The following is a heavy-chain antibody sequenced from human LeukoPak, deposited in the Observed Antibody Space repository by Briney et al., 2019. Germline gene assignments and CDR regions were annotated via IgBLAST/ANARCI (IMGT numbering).Heavy chain of an antibody. CDR2: IKQDGSEK. J-gene: IGHJ4*02. CDR3: ARLRTFHF. CDR1: GFTFSNYW. Sequence: GGSLRLSCAASGFTFSNYWMSWVRQAPGKGLEWVANIKQDGSEKNYVGSVKGRVTISRDNADNSLYMQMNSLRAEDTAVYYCARLRTFHFWGQGTLVTVSS. V-gene: IGHV3-7*03. D-gene: IGHD1-14*01.